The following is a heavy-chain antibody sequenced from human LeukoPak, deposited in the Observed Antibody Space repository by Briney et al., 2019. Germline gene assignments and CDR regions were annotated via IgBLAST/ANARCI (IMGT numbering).Heavy chain of an antibody. CDR2: IYYSGST. V-gene: IGHV4-61*01. D-gene: IGHD3-9*01. CDR1: GGSVSSGSYY. CDR3: ARAELQYFDWLAPFDY. Sequence: SETLSLTCTVSGGSVSSGSYYWSWIRQPPGKGLEWIGYIYYSGSTNYNPSLKSRVTISVDTSKNQFSLKLSSVTAADTAVYYCARAELQYFDWLAPFDYWGQGTLVTVSS. J-gene: IGHJ4*02.